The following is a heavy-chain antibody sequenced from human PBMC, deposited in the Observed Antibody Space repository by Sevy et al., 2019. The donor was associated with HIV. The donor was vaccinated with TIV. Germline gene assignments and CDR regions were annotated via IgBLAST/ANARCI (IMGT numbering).Heavy chain of an antibody. D-gene: IGHD4-17*01. Sequence: GGSLRLSCAASGFTFSSYAMHWVRQAPGKGLEWVAVISYDGSNKYYADSVKGRFTISRDNSKNTLYLQMNSLRAEETAVYYCAGPVATVDYFDYWGQGTLVTVSS. V-gene: IGHV3-30*04. CDR2: ISYDGSNK. J-gene: IGHJ4*02. CDR3: AGPVATVDYFDY. CDR1: GFTFSSYA.